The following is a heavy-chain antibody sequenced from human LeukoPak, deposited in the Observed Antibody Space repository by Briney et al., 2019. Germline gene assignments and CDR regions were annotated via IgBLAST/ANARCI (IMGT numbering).Heavy chain of an antibody. D-gene: IGHD5-24*01. Sequence: SETLSLTCAVYGGSFSGYYWSWIRQPPGKGLEWIGEINHSGSTNYNPSLKSRVTISVDTSKNQFSLKLSSVTAADTAVYYCARGGVEVATISYFDYWGQGTLVTVSS. J-gene: IGHJ4*02. CDR3: ARGGVEVATISYFDY. CDR2: INHSGST. CDR1: GGSFSGYY. V-gene: IGHV4-34*01.